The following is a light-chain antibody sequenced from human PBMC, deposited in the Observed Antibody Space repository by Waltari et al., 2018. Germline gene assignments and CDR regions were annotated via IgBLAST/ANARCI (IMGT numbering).Light chain of an antibody. Sequence: SARPQPASVPGSPGQSTPTPSTETRRAVGRFLLSSSYQRHPGAAPKLLIYEVSKPPSGVSTRFSGSKSGKTAPLTIAGLQAEDEAEYYCCAFAGRGFYVFGTGTRVTVL. J-gene: IGLJ1*01. CDR2: EVS. V-gene: IGLV2-23*02. CDR3: CAFAGRGFYV. CDR1: RRAVGRFLL.